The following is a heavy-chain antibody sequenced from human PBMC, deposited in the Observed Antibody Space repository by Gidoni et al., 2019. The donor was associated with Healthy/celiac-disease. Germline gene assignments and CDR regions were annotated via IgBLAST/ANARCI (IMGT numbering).Heavy chain of an antibody. V-gene: IGHV3-21*01. CDR1: GCTFSRSS. CDR3: ARGAYYDFWSGYFRGVEGMDV. D-gene: IGHD3-3*01. J-gene: IGHJ6*02. CDR2: ISSSSSYI. Sequence: EVQLVESGGGLVKPGGSLRLSCAASGCTFSRSSMNWVRQAPGKGLEWVSSISSSSSYIYYADSVKGRFTISRDNAKNSLYLQMNSLRAEDTAVYYCARGAYYDFWSGYFRGVEGMDVWGQGTTVTVSS.